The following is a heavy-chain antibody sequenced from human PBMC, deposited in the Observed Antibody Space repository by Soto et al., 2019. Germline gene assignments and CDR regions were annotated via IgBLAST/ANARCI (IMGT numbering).Heavy chain of an antibody. CDR2: IIPIFNTP. V-gene: IGHV1-69*06. Sequence: SVKVSCKVSGGTFSTYAISWVRQAPGQGLGWMGGIIPIFNTPKYAQRFQGRVTITADKSTSTVHMELSSLRSEDTAVYYCARQTVNSGWHYGNWFDPWGQGTLVTVSS. CDR3: ARQTVNSGWHYGNWFDP. J-gene: IGHJ5*02. CDR1: GGTFSTYA. D-gene: IGHD6-19*01.